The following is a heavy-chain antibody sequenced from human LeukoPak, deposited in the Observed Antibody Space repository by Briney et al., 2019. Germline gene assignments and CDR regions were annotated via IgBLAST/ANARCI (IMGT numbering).Heavy chain of an antibody. CDR2: ISSNGGST. J-gene: IGHJ4*02. CDR1: GFTFSSYA. V-gene: IGHV3-64D*06. Sequence: PGGSLRLSCSASGFTFSSYAMHWVRQAPGKGLEYVSAISSNGGSTYYADSVKGRFTISRDNSKNTLYLQMSSLRAEDTAVYYCVKDGKGYAAVADYWGQGTLVTVSS. D-gene: IGHD5-12*01. CDR3: VKDGKGYAAVADY.